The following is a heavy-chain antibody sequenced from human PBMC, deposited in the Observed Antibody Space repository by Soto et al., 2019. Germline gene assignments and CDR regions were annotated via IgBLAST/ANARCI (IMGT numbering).Heavy chain of an antibody. Sequence: VQLLGSGGGWVQPGGSLRLSCAASGFTFSSYAMNWVRQSPGEGLEWVSGIRDSGGSPSYADSVKGRFTISRDKSKNTRYLQMDSRRAEDTGVYYRARHAVGLSPWGYNGFDSWGQGTRGSVSS. V-gene: IGHV3-23*01. CDR2: IRDSGGSP. J-gene: IGHJ5*02. CDR3: ARHAVGLSPWGYNGFDS. D-gene: IGHD3-16*01. CDR1: GFTFSSYA.